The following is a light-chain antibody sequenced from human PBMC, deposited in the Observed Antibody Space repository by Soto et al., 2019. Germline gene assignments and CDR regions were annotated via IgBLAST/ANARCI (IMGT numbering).Light chain of an antibody. CDR2: DVS. CDR3: RSYTTSNTRQIV. CDR1: SSDVGGYNY. V-gene: IGLV2-14*01. Sequence: QSALTQPASVSGSPGPSITISCTGTSSDVGGYNYVSWYQQHPGKAPKFMIYDVSNRPSGVSNRFSGSKSGNTASLTISGLQAEDEADYYCRSYTTSNTRQIVFGTGTKVTVL. J-gene: IGLJ1*01.